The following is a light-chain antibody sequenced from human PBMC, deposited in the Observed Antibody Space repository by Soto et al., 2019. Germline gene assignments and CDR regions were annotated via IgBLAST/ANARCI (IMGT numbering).Light chain of an antibody. CDR1: SSDVGGYEY. Sequence: QSALAQPASVSGSPGQSITISCTGTSSDVGGYEYVSWYQQHPGTAPRLIIYEVTNRPSGVSNRFFGSKSGNTASLTISGLQAEDEGDYYCTSYKSTSTQVFGTGTRSPS. J-gene: IGLJ1*01. CDR2: EVT. V-gene: IGLV2-14*01. CDR3: TSYKSTSTQV.